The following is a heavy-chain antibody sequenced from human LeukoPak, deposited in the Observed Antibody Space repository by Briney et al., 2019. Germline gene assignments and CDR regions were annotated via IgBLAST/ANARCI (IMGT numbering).Heavy chain of an antibody. V-gene: IGHV3-48*04. Sequence: GGSLRLSCAASGFTFSSYAMSWVRQAPGKGLEWVSYISSSGSTIYYADSVKGRFTISRDNAKNSLYLQMHSLRAEDTAVYYCARYYYDSSSYWAGLYYYYYYMDVWGKGTTVTISS. J-gene: IGHJ6*03. CDR3: ARYYYDSSSYWAGLYYYYYYMDV. CDR1: GFTFSSYA. CDR2: ISSSGSTI. D-gene: IGHD3-22*01.